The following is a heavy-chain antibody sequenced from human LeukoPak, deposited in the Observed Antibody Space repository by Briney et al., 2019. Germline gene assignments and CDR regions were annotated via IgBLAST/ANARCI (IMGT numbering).Heavy chain of an antibody. CDR3: ARAVGYSSGYGY. D-gene: IGHD6-19*01. CDR2: IYSGGST. J-gene: IGHJ4*02. Sequence: GSLRLSRAASGFTVSSNYMSWVRQAPGKGLEWVSVIYSGGSTYYADSVKGRFTISRDNSKNTLYLQMNSLRAEDTAVYYCARAVGYSSGYGYWGQGTLVTVSS. V-gene: IGHV3-53*01. CDR1: GFTVSSNY.